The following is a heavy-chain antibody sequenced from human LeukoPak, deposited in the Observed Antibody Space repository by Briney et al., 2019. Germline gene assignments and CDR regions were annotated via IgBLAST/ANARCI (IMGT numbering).Heavy chain of an antibody. V-gene: IGHV3-21*01. CDR3: ASPSTRYFDWLLDY. D-gene: IGHD3-9*01. J-gene: IGHJ4*02. CDR1: GFTFSSYS. CDR2: ISSSSYI. Sequence: GGSLRLSCAASGFTFSSYSMNWVRQAPGKGLEWVSSISSSSYIYYADSVKGRFTISRDNAKNSLYLQMNSLRAEDTAVYYCASPSTRYFDWLLDYWGQGTLVTVSS.